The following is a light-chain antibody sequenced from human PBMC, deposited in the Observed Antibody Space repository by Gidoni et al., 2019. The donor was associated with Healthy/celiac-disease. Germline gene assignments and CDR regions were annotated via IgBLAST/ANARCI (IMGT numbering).Light chain of an antibody. J-gene: IGKJ2*01. CDR1: QSVSSSY. CDR2: GAS. CDR3: QKYGSSRA. V-gene: IGKV3-20*01. Sequence: EIVLTQSPRTLSLSPGERATLSCRASQSVSSSYLAWYQQKPGQAPRLLIYGASSRATGIPDRFSGSGSGTDFTLTISRLEPEDFAVYYCQKYGSSRAFGQGTKLEIK.